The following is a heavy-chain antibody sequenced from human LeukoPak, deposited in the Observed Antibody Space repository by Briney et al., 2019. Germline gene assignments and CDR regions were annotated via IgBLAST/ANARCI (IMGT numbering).Heavy chain of an antibody. J-gene: IGHJ4*02. CDR1: GFTFSSYS. V-gene: IGHV3-21*01. CDR3: ARPADMITFGGVIVLNDY. CDR2: ISSNSNYI. Sequence: GGSLRLSCAASGFTFSSYSMNWVRQAPGKGLEWVSSISSNSNYIYYADSLKGRFTISRDNAKNSLYLQMNSLRAEDTAVYYCARPADMITFGGVIVLNDYWGQGTLVTVSS. D-gene: IGHD3-16*02.